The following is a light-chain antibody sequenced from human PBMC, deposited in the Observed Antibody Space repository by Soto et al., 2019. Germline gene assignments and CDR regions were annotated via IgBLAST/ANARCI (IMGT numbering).Light chain of an antibody. Sequence: DIQMTQSPSPLSASVGDRVTITCRASESISRWLAWYQQKPGKPPNLLIYKASTLGSGVPSRFSGTGSGTEFTLTISSLHPDDVATYYCQQYHSYWTFGQGTKVDIK. J-gene: IGKJ1*01. CDR1: ESISRW. V-gene: IGKV1-5*03. CDR3: QQYHSYWT. CDR2: KAS.